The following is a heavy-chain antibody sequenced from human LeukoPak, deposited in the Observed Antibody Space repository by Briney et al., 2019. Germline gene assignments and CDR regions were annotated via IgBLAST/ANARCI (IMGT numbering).Heavy chain of an antibody. V-gene: IGHV4-34*01. Sequence: PSETLSLTCAVYGGSFSGYYWSWIRQPPGKGLEWIGEINHSGSTNYNPSLKSRVTISVDTSKNQFSLKLSSVTAAHTAVYYCARSPSFWSGPNRFDPWGQGTLVTVSS. J-gene: IGHJ5*02. CDR3: ARSPSFWSGPNRFDP. D-gene: IGHD3-3*01. CDR1: GGSFSGYY. CDR2: INHSGST.